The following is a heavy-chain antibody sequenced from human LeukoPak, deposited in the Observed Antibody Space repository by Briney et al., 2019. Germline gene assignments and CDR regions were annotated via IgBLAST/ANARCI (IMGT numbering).Heavy chain of an antibody. V-gene: IGHV1-18*01. Sequence: ASVNVSCKASGYTFTSYGISWVRQAPGQGLEWMGWISAYNGNTNYAQKLQGRVTMTTDTSTSTAYMELRSLRSDDTAVYYCARDKNFWSGYYRRYYGMDVWGQGTTVTVSS. D-gene: IGHD3-3*01. CDR2: ISAYNGNT. J-gene: IGHJ6*02. CDR3: ARDKNFWSGYYRRYYGMDV. CDR1: GYTFTSYG.